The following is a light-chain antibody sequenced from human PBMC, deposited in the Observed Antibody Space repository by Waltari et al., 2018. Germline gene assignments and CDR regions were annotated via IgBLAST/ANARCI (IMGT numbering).Light chain of an antibody. Sequence: SYELTQPPSVSVSPGQTARITCSGDALPKKYAYWYQQKSGQAPVLVIYEDNKRPSGIPERISGSSSGTMATLTVSGAQVEDEADYYCYSTDSSGNHRVFGGG. CDR1: ALPKKY. CDR2: EDN. V-gene: IGLV3-10*01. CDR3: YSTDSSGNHRV. J-gene: IGLJ2*01.